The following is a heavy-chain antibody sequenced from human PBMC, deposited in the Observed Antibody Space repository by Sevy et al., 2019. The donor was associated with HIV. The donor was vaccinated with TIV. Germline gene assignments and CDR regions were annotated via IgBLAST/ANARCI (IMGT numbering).Heavy chain of an antibody. CDR2: ISYDGNNK. J-gene: IGHJ1*01. Sequence: GGSLRLSCAASGFTFSSYAIHWVRQAPGKGLEWVAFISYDGNNKYYADSVQGRFTVSRDNSKNTLYVQMNSLRAEDTAVYYCAKDHNLWSEGGFLHHWGQGTLVTVSS. CDR3: AKDHNLWSEGGFLHH. CDR1: GFTFSSYA. D-gene: IGHD3-10*01. V-gene: IGHV3-30*18.